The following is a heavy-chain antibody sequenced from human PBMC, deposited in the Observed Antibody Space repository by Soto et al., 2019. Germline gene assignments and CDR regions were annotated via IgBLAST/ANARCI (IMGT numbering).Heavy chain of an antibody. CDR1: GFSLSTSGVG. CDR3: AHKGSSGWYPDFDY. D-gene: IGHD6-19*01. V-gene: IGHV2-5*02. J-gene: IGHJ4*02. Sequence: QITLKESGPTLVKPTQTLTLTCTFSGFSLSTSGVGVGWIRQPPGKALEWLALIYWDDDKRYSPSLKSRLTITKDTSKNQVVLTMTNMDPVDTATYYCAHKGSSGWYPDFDYWGQGTLVTVSS. CDR2: IYWDDDK.